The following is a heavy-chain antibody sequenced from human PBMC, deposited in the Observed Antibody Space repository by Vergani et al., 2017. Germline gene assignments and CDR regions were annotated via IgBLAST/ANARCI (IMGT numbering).Heavy chain of an antibody. CDR3: AREGEGATVTTYLYFQH. CDR1: GGTFSSYA. V-gene: IGHV1-69*04. D-gene: IGHD4-17*01. Sequence: QVQLVQSGAEVKKPGSSVKVSCKASGGTFSSYAISWVRQAPGQGLEWMGRIIPILGIANYAQKFQGRVTITADKSTSTAYMELSSLRSEDTAVYYCAREGEGATVTTYLYFQHWGQGTLSPSPQ. J-gene: IGHJ1*01. CDR2: IIPILGIA.